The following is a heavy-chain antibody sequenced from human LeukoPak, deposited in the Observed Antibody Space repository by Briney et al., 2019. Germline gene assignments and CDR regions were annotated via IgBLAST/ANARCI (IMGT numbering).Heavy chain of an antibody. CDR1: GFTVSSNY. CDR3: ARGAGYNYPYYFDY. Sequence: QTGGSLRLPCAASGFTVSSNYMNWVRQAPGKGLEWVSVIYGGGNIYYADSVKGRFTISRDYSKNTLYLQMNSLRAEDTAVYYCARGAGYNYPYYFDYWGQGTLVTVSS. J-gene: IGHJ4*02. V-gene: IGHV3-53*01. CDR2: IYGGGNI. D-gene: IGHD5-24*01.